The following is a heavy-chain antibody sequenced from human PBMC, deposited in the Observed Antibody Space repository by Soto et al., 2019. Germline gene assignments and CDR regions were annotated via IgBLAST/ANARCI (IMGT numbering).Heavy chain of an antibody. J-gene: IGHJ3*01. V-gene: IGHV4-34*01. CDR3: TTSGRRRPDSFDV. D-gene: IGHD6-25*01. CDR1: GGSFNSYY. Sequence: PSETLSLTCAVYGGSFNSYYWNWVRQPPGKGLEWIGEVTPSGRSNYNPSLKSRVTISKDMSKNQFSVEVTSVTAADTAIYYCTTSGRRRPDSFDVWGQGAMVTVSS. CDR2: VTPSGRS.